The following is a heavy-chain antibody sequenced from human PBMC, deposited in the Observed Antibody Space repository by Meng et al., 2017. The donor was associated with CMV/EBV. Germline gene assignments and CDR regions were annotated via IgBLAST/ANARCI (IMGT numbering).Heavy chain of an antibody. CDR3: AHRLDSSGWLHIAFDY. CDR2: IYWDDDV. J-gene: IGHJ4*02. Sequence: ITLDGSGTTVAQPTQTLPLACLFSVLSLCTSGVGVGWIRQHPGRAREEHAHIYWDDDVRYSQSLKCYLTITKDTSKIQGDLSMTNMYPENTGTYYYAHRLDSSGWLHIAFDYWGQGTLVTVSS. D-gene: IGHD2-21*01. V-gene: IGHV2-5*02. CDR1: VLSLCTSGVG.